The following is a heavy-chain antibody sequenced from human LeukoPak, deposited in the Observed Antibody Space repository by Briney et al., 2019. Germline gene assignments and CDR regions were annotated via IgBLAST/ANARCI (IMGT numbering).Heavy chain of an antibody. CDR1: DAAISSNSAY. CDR2: IYYSGNT. J-gene: IGHJ4*02. CDR3: ALLVAAPAYFDY. V-gene: IGHV4-39*01. D-gene: IGHD6-13*01. Sequence: SETLSLTCTVSDAAISSNSAYWGWIRQPPGKGLEWIGSIYYSGNTYYNSTLKSRVTISIDTSKNQFSLKLTSVTAADTAVYYCALLVAAPAYFDYWGQGALVTVSS.